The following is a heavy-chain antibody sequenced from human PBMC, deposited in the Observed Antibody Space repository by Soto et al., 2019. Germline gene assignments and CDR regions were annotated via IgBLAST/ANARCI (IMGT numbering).Heavy chain of an antibody. CDR1: GYTFTNYG. CDR3: ASGREGAATRRAFEI. Sequence: QVQLVQSGAEMKKPGASVKVSCKASGYTFTNYGISWVRQAPGQGLEWMGWISAYNGDTNYAQKLQGRVTMTTDTSTSTADMELRSMRSDDRAMYYCASGREGAATRRAFEIWGQGTMVTVSS. CDR2: ISAYNGDT. V-gene: IGHV1-18*01. D-gene: IGHD1-26*01. J-gene: IGHJ3*02.